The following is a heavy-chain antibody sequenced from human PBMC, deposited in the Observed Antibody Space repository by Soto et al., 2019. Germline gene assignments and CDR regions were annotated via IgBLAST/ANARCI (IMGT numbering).Heavy chain of an antibody. J-gene: IGHJ6*03. CDR3: AREISISWYGNYYYYYLYF. CDR1: GGSISSYY. D-gene: IGHD6-13*01. V-gene: IGHV4-59*01. Sequence: SETLSLTCTVSGGSISSYYWSWIRQPPGKGLEWIGYIYYSGSTNYNPSLKSRVTISVDTSKNQFSLKLSSVTAADTAVYYCAREISISWYGNYYYYYLYFWGQGISVTVSS. CDR2: IYYSGST.